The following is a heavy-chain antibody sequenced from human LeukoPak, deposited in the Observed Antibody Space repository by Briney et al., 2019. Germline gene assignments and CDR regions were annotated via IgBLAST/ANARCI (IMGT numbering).Heavy chain of an antibody. J-gene: IGHJ4*02. CDR1: GFTFSNAW. D-gene: IGHD4-17*01. Sequence: GGSLRLSCAASGFTFSNAWMSWVRQAPGKGLEWVGRIKRKTDGGTTDYAAPVKCRFTISRDDSKNTVYLKMKSLKTEDTAVYYCSAATVTSSGLFYFDYWGQGPLVTVSS. V-gene: IGHV3-15*01. CDR2: IKRKTDGGTT. CDR3: SAATVTSSGLFYFDY.